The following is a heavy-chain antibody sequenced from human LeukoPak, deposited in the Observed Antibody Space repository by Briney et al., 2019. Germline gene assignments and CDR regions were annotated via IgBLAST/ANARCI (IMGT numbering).Heavy chain of an antibody. CDR2: INAGNGNT. CDR1: GYTFTSYA. D-gene: IGHD4-17*01. V-gene: IGHV1-3*01. Sequence: GASVKVSCKASGYTFTSYAMHWVRQAPGQRLEWMGWINAGNGNTKYSQKFQGRVTITRDTSASTAYMELSSLRSEDTAMYYCARGTGPEYYFDYWGQGTLVTVSS. J-gene: IGHJ4*02. CDR3: ARGTGPEYYFDY.